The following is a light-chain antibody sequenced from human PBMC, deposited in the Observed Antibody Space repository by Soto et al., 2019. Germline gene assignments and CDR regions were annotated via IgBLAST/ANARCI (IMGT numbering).Light chain of an antibody. CDR2: GAS. CDR1: QSITSS. J-gene: IGKJ1*01. Sequence: ELVLTQSPATLSVYPGERATLSCRASQSITSSLAWYQQKPGQAPSLLIYGASTRATGFPPRFSGSGSGTAGTITISSLQSEDFDVYYCQQYYVWPRTFGQGTKVDIK. V-gene: IGKV3-15*01. CDR3: QQYYVWPRT.